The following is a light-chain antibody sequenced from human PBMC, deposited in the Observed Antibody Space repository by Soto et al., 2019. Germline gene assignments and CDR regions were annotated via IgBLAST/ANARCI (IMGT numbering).Light chain of an antibody. CDR2: GAS. V-gene: IGKV3-20*01. J-gene: IGKJ3*01. Sequence: EIVLTQSPGTLSLSPGERATLSCRASQSVSSSYLAWYQQKPGQAPRLLIYGASSRATGIPDRFSGSGSGTDSTLTISRLEPEDFAVYYCQQYGSSPLFTFAPGTKVDIK. CDR3: QQYGSSPLFT. CDR1: QSVSSSY.